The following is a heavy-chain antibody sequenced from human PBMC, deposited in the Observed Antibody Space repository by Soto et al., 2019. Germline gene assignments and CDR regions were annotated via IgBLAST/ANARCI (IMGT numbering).Heavy chain of an antibody. V-gene: IGHV3-30*18. CDR2: TSYDGTNK. J-gene: IGHJ6*02. CDR1: GFTFSSYG. D-gene: IGHD2-21*01. CDR3: VKDKEYQVVLRKGYV. Sequence: QVHLVESGGGVVQPGRSLRLSCAASGFTFSSYGMHWVRQAPGKGLEWVAVTSYDGTNKHYGNSVKGRSTISRDNSKNMLYLQMNSLRPEDTAGYYCVKDKEYQVVLRKGYVWGQGTTVTVS.